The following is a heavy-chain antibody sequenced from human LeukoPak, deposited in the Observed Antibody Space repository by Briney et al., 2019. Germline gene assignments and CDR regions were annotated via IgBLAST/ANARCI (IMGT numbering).Heavy chain of an antibody. CDR3: IRHLYGGETDY. CDR1: GFTFSDSA. V-gene: IGHV3-73*01. CDR2: IRSKANSYAT. Sequence: AGGSLRLSCEASGFTFSDSAMHWVRQASGKGLEWVGRIRSKANSYATAYAASVKGRFTISRDDSKNTAYLQMNSLKTEDTAVYYCIRHLYGGETDYWGQGTLVTASS. J-gene: IGHJ4*02. D-gene: IGHD4-23*01.